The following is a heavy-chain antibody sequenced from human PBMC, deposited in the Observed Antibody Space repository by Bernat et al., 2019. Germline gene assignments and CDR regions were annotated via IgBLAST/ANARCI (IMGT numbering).Heavy chain of an antibody. CDR1: GFTFSSYA. V-gene: IGHV3-30-3*01. CDR2: TSYDGSNK. Sequence: QVQLVESGGGVVQPGRSLRLSCAASGFTFSSYAMHWVRQAPGKGLEWVAVTSYDGSNKYYADSVKGRFTISRDNSKNTLYLQMNSLRAEDTAVYYCASPPRGYSYGYYFDYWGQGTLVTVSS. J-gene: IGHJ4*02. D-gene: IGHD5-18*01. CDR3: ASPPRGYSYGYYFDY.